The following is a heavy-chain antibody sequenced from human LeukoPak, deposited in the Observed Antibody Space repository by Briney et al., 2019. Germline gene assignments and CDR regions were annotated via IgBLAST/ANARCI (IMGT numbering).Heavy chain of an antibody. V-gene: IGHV4-39*01. CDR3: ARHDSGVDYADY. D-gene: IGHD3-22*01. J-gene: IGHJ4*02. CDR1: GDSISSSSYD. Sequence: PSETLSLTCSVSGDSISSSSYDWDWIRQPPGQGLEWIGGIYSSGYTAHNPSLKSRVTLSVDTSKNQFSLKVSSVTAADTAVYYCARHDSGVDYADYWGQGTLVTVSS. CDR2: IYSSGYT.